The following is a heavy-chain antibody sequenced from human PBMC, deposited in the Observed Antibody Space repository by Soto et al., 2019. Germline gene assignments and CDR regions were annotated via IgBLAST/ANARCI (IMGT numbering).Heavy chain of an antibody. CDR3: ARKRRASSWYLSWFDP. V-gene: IGHV1-8*01. CDR2: MNPNSGNT. Sequence: ASVKVSCKASGYTFTSYDINWVRQAAGQGLEWMGWMNPNSGNTGYAQKFQGRVTMTRNTSISTAYMELSSLRSEDTAVYYCARKRRASSWYLSWFDPWGQGTLVTVSS. J-gene: IGHJ5*02. D-gene: IGHD6-13*01. CDR1: GYTFTSYD.